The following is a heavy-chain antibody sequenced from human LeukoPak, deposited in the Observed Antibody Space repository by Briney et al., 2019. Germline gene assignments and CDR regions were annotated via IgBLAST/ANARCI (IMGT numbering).Heavy chain of an antibody. J-gene: IGHJ4*02. D-gene: IGHD4-23*01. V-gene: IGHV3-33*01. CDR3: ARGRPHGNDY. CDR2: IWYDGSNK. CDR1: GFTFSSYG. Sequence: GRSLRLSCAASGFTFSSYGMHWVRQAPGKGLEWVAVIWYDGSNKYYADSVKGRFSISRDNAKNTLYLQMNSLRVEDTAVYYCARGRPHGNDYWGQGTLVTVSS.